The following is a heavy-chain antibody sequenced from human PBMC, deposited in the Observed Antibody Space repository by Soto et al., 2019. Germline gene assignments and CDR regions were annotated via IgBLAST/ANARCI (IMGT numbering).Heavy chain of an antibody. CDR3: ARHLSESGYELNN. J-gene: IGHJ4*02. V-gene: IGHV4-39*01. Sequence: SETLSLTCTVSGGFISSSEYYWGWIRQPPGKGLEWIGSIYYSGSSNYNPSLKSRVTISVDTSKNQFSLNLSSVTAADTAVYYCARHLSESGYELNNWGQGTLVTVSS. CDR1: GGFISSSEYY. D-gene: IGHD5-12*01. CDR2: IYYSGSS.